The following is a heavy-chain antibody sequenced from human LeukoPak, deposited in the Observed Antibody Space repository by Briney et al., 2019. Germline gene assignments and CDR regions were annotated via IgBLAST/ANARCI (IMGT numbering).Heavy chain of an antibody. CDR2: ITSSSGYI. V-gene: IGHV3-21*01. Sequence: RSLRLSCAASGFTFSSYAMHWVRQAPGKGLEWVSSITSSSGYIYYADSVKGRFTISRDNAKNSLYLQMNSLRAEDTAVYYCARDRVHDFLTGSFGYWGQGTLVTVSS. J-gene: IGHJ4*02. CDR3: ARDRVHDFLTGSFGY. D-gene: IGHD3-9*01. CDR1: GFTFSSYA.